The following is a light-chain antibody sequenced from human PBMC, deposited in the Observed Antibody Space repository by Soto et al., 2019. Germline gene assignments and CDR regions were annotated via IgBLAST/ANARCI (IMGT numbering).Light chain of an antibody. J-gene: IGLJ1*01. V-gene: IGLV2-23*01. Sequence: QSVLTQPASVSGSPGQSITISCTGTSSDFGSYNLVSWYQQHPGKAPKLMIYEDSKRPSGVSNRFSGSKSGNTASLTISGLQAEDDADYYCCSYAGSSTYVCGTGTRSPS. CDR2: EDS. CDR1: SSDFGSYNL. CDR3: CSYAGSSTYV.